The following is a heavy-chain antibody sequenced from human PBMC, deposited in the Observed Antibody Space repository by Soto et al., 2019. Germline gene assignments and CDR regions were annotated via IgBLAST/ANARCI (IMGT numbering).Heavy chain of an antibody. D-gene: IGHD6-13*01. CDR3: ARTPLPMYSSSWYLDY. J-gene: IGHJ4*02. CDR1: CGSISSCGYY. V-gene: IGHV4-31*03. CDR2: IYYSGST. Sequence: PSETLSLTCTVSCGSISSCGYYWSWIRQHPGKGLEWIGYIYYSGSTYYNPSLKSRVTISVDTSKNQFSLKLSSVTAADTAVYYCARTPLPMYSSSWYLDYWGQGTLVTVSS.